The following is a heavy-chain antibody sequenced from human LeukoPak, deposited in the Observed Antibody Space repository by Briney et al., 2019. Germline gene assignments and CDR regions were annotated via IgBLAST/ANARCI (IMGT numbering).Heavy chain of an antibody. CDR2: IYYSGST. D-gene: IGHD1-1*01. CDR3: ARHTTTPDSYLAY. CDR1: GGSFSSGSYY. V-gene: IGHV4-61*01. Sequence: SETLSLTCTVSGGSFSSGSYYWSWIRQPPGKGLEWIGYIYYSGSTNYNPSLKSRVTISVDTSKNQFSLKLSSVTAADTAVYYCARHTTTPDSYLAYWGQGTLVTVSS. J-gene: IGHJ4*02.